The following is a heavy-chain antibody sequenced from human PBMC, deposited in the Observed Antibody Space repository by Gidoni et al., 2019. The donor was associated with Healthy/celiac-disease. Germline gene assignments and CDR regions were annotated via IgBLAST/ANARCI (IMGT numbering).Heavy chain of an antibody. V-gene: IGHV1-8*01. Sequence: QVQLVQSGAEVKKPGASVKVSCKASGYTFTSYDINWVRQATGQGLEWMGWMNPNSGNTGYAQKFQGRVTMTRNTSISTAYMELSSLRSEDTAVYYCARAKTGHDYGDWEWFDPWGQGTLVTVSS. CDR3: ARAKTGHDYGDWEWFDP. J-gene: IGHJ5*02. D-gene: IGHD4-17*01. CDR1: GYTFTSYD. CDR2: MNPNSGNT.